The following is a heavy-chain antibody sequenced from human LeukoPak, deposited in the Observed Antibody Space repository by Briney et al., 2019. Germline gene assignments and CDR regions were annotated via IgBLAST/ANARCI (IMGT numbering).Heavy chain of an antibody. J-gene: IGHJ4*02. CDR2: ISGSGGRT. CDR1: GFTFSSYA. V-gene: IGHV3-23*01. CDR3: AKGGEDILTGPDY. D-gene: IGHD3-9*01. Sequence: GGSLRLSSAASGFTFSSYAMNWVRQAPGKGLEWVSGISGSGGRTYYADSVRGRFTVSRDNSKNTLYLQMNSLRVEDTAVYYCAKGGEDILTGPDYWGQGTLVTVSS.